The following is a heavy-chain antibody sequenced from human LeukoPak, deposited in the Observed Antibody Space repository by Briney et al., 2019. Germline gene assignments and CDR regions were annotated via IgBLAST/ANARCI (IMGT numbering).Heavy chain of an antibody. V-gene: IGHV3-33*08. J-gene: IGHJ4*02. D-gene: IGHD5-12*01. CDR1: GFTFSSYA. Sequence: GGSLRLSCAASGFTFSSYAMSWVRQAPGKGLEWVAVIWYDGSNKYYADSVKGRFTISRDNSKNTLYLQMNSLRAEDTAVYYCARDGTGYSGYFDYWGQGTLVTVSS. CDR2: IWYDGSNK. CDR3: ARDGTGYSGYFDY.